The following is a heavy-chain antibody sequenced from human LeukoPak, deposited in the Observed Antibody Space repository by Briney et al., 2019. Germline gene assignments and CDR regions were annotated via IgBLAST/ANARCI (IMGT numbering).Heavy chain of an antibody. CDR1: GFTFDDYG. J-gene: IGHJ3*02. Sequence: GGSLRLSCAASGFTFDDYGMSWVRQAPGKGLEWVSGINWNGGSTGYADSVKGRFTTSRDNAKNSLYLQMNSLRAEDTALYYCASSYGSGATYAFDIWGQGTMVTVSS. V-gene: IGHV3-20*04. CDR2: INWNGGST. D-gene: IGHD3-10*01. CDR3: ASSYGSGATYAFDI.